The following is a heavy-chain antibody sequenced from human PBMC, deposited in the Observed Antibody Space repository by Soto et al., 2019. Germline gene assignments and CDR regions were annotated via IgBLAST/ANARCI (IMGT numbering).Heavy chain of an antibody. CDR3: AKDRMGAGVRGYFDY. D-gene: IGHD3-10*01. CDR1: GFTFSSYG. V-gene: IGHV3-30*18. Sequence: QVQLVESGGGVVQPGKSLRLSCAGSGFTFSSYGMHWVRQAPGKGLEWVAVISYDGSNKYYADSVKGRFTISRDNSKNTLYLQMSSLRADDTAVYYCAKDRMGAGVRGYFDYWGQGTLVTVSS. CDR2: ISYDGSNK. J-gene: IGHJ4*02.